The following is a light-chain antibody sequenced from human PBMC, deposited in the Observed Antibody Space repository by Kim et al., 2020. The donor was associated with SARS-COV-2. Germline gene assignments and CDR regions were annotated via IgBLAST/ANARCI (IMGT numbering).Light chain of an antibody. Sequence: EIVLTQSPGTLSLSPGERATLSCRASQSVSSTFVVWYQQKPDQAPRLLIYGTSSRATGIPDRFSGSGSGTDFTLTISRLEPEDFAVYYCQQYGSSPPITFGQGTRLEIK. CDR3: QQYGSSPPIT. CDR1: QSVSSTF. J-gene: IGKJ5*01. V-gene: IGKV3-20*01. CDR2: GTS.